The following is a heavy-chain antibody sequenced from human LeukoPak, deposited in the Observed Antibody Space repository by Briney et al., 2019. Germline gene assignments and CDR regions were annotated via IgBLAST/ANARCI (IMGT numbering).Heavy chain of an antibody. V-gene: IGHV1-2*02. CDR1: GYTFTGYY. Sequence: ASVKVSCKASGYTFTGYYMHWVRQAPGQGLEWMGWINPNSGGTNYAQKFQGRVTMTRETSISTAYMELSRLRSDDTAVYYCARSGRVVVVPAAMGSWFDPWGQGTLVTVSS. D-gene: IGHD2-2*01. CDR3: ARSGRVVVVPAAMGSWFDP. CDR2: INPNSGGT. J-gene: IGHJ5*02.